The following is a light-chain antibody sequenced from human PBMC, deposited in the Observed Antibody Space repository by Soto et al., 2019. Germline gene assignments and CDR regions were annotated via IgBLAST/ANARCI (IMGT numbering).Light chain of an antibody. Sequence: DRQMTPSPSTLSASVGDRVTITCRASRNINRWLAWYQQKLGKAPKLLIYDASTLESGVPSRFSGSGSGTEFTITISSLQPDDFATYDCPQYNDVFSNGTRVDI. CDR2: DAS. CDR3: PQYNDV. J-gene: IGKJ1*01. V-gene: IGKV1-5*01. CDR1: RNINRW.